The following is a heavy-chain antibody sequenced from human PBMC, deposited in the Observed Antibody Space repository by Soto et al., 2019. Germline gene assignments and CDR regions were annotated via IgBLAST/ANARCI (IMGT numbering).Heavy chain of an antibody. J-gene: IGHJ5*02. CDR1: GDSISSDNYY. CDR2: FYNSGST. CDR3: ARHRRRNWFDP. D-gene: IGHD6-25*01. Sequence: SETLSLTCPVSGDSISSDNYYWGWIRQPPGKGLEWIGNFYNSGSTYYNPSLKSRVTISVDTSKNQFSLKLSSVTAADTAVYYCARHRRRNWFDPWGQGNLVTVSS. V-gene: IGHV4-39*01.